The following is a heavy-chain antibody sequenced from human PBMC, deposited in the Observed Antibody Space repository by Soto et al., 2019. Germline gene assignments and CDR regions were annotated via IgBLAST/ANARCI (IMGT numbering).Heavy chain of an antibody. CDR2: IKDKGNNYAI. Sequence: PGGSLRLSCVASGFAFSDSAIHWVRQSSGKGLEWVGRIKDKGNNYAIAYAASVKGRFTISRDDSKKTAYLQMNSLESEDTAVYYCSRDDSDWFFNWGRGTLVTVSS. V-gene: IGHV3-73*01. CDR3: SRDDSDWFFN. CDR1: GFAFSDSA. D-gene: IGHD3-9*01. J-gene: IGHJ4*02.